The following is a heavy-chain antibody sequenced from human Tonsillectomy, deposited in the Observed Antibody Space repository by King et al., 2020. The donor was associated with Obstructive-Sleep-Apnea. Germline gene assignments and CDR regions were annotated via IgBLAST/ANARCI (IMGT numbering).Heavy chain of an antibody. V-gene: IGHV3-21*01. D-gene: IGHD3-16*02. Sequence: VQLVESGGGLVKPGGSLRLSCAASGFTFSSYSMNWVRQAPGKGLEWVSSISSSSSYIYYADSVKGRFTISRDNAKNSLYLQMNSLRAEDTAVYYCARDKSIVWVGTDYYGMDVWGQGTTVTVSS. CDR2: ISSSSSYI. J-gene: IGHJ6*02. CDR1: GFTFSSYS. CDR3: ARDKSIVWVGTDYYGMDV.